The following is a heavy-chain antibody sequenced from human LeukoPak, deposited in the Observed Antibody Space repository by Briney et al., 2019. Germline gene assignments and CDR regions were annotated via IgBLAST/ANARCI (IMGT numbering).Heavy chain of an antibody. V-gene: IGHV1-69*06. J-gene: IGHJ6*03. Sequence: SVKVSCKASGGTFSSYAISWVRQAPGQGLEWMGGIIPIFGTANYAQKFQGRVTITADKSTSTAYMELSSLRSEDTAVYYCARANYDLWSGYYPNIYYYYYMDVWGKGTTVTVSS. D-gene: IGHD3-3*01. CDR3: ARANYDLWSGYYPNIYYYYYMDV. CDR2: IIPIFGTA. CDR1: GGTFSSYA.